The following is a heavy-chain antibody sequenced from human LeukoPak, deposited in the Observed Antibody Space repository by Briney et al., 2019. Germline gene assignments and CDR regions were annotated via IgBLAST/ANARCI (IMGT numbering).Heavy chain of an antibody. D-gene: IGHD2-15*01. V-gene: IGHV3-11*04. CDR1: GFSFSDYY. CDR2: ISYGGGTK. J-gene: IGHJ6*03. Sequence: GSLRLSCAASGFSFSDYYINWIRQAPGKGLEWVSYISYGGGTKHYADSVKGRFTVSRDNAKNSVILQMNSLRAEDTAVYYCVRGGQCSGGSCYADYFYYYMDVWGKGTTVTVPS. CDR3: VRGGQCSGGSCYADYFYYYMDV.